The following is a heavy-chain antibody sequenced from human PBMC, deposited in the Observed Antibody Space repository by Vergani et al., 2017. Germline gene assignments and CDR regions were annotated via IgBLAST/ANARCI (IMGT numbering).Heavy chain of an antibody. CDR3: GRGDYGDYLYLNY. J-gene: IGHJ4*02. CDR2: IYPGDSDT. Sequence: EVQLVQSGAEVKKPGESLKISCQGSGYSFTTYWIGWVRQMPGKGLEWMGIIYPGDSDTRYSPSFQGQVTISADKSINTAYLQWSSLKALDTAMYYCGRGDYGDYLYLNYWGQGTLVTVSS. D-gene: IGHD4-17*01. CDR1: GYSFTTYW. V-gene: IGHV5-51*03.